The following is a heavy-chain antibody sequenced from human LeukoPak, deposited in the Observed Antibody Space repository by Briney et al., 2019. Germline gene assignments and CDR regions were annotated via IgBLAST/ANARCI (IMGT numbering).Heavy chain of an antibody. J-gene: IGHJ4*02. CDR2: INHSGST. Sequence: PSETLSLTCTVSGDSISSYYWSWIRQPPGKGLEWIGEINHSGSTNYNPSLKSRVTISVDTSKNQFSLKLSSVTAADTAVYYCAGHHPRNTVDFWGQGTLVTVSS. CDR3: AGHHPRNTVDF. D-gene: IGHD2/OR15-2a*01. CDR1: GDSISSYY. V-gene: IGHV4-34*01.